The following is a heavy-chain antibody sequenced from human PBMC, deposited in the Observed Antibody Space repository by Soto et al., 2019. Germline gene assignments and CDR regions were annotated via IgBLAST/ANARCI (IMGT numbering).Heavy chain of an antibody. CDR3: ARGIGYCSSINCYSSRRLRFDS. CDR2: VNHSGTT. V-gene: IGHV4-34*01. CDR1: GGSFSGYY. Sequence: QVQLQQWGAGLLKPSETLSLTCAVYGGSFSGYYWTWIRQSPEKGLEWIGEVNHSGTTYYNPSLQTRATISVPTPKNQLSLKMSAVTAADTAVYYCARGIGYCSSINCYSSRRLRFDSWGQGTLVTVSS. D-gene: IGHD2-2*01. J-gene: IGHJ4*02.